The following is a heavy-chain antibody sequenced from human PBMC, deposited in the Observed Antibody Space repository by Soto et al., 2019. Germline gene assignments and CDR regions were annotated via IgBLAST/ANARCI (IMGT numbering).Heavy chain of an antibody. D-gene: IGHD3-10*01. V-gene: IGHV3-30*03. CDR2: ISYDGSNK. CDR3: ARGSKDSYPGSRIFDF. CDR1: GFTFSSYG. Sequence: LRLSCAASGFTFSSYGMHWVRQAPGKGLEWVAVISYDGSNKYYADSVKGRFTISRDNSKNTLYLQMNSLRAEDTAVYYCARGSKDSYPGSRIFDFWGRGTLVTVSS. J-gene: IGHJ4*02.